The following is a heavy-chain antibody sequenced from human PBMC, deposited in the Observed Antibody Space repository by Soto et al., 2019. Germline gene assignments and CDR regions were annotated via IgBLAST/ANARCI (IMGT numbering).Heavy chain of an antibody. Sequence: ASVKVSCKASGFTFTSSAVQWVRQARGQRLEWIGWIVVGSGNTNYAQKFQERVTITRDMSTSTAYMELSSLRSEDTAVYYCAAERRAAAGISDYWGQGTLVTVSS. CDR1: GFTFTSSA. CDR3: AAERRAAAGISDY. CDR2: IVVGSGNT. D-gene: IGHD6-13*01. J-gene: IGHJ4*02. V-gene: IGHV1-58*01.